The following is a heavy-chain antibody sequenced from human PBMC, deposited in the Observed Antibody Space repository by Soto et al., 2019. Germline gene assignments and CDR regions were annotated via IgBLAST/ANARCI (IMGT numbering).Heavy chain of an antibody. V-gene: IGHV4-59*08. CDR2: IYYSGST. CDR1: GGSISSYY. J-gene: IGHJ4*02. Sequence: PSETLSLTCTVSGGSISSYYWSWIRQPPGKGLEWIGYIYYSGSTNYNPSLKSRVTISVDTSKNQFSLKLNSVTAADTAVYYCARTPGIAVAGTGFDYWGQGTPVPVSS. D-gene: IGHD6-19*01. CDR3: ARTPGIAVAGTGFDY.